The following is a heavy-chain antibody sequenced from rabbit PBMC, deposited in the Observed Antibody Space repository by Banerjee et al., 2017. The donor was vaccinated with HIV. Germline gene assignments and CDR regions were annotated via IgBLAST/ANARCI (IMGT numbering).Heavy chain of an antibody. CDR3: ARDNYASYDL. V-gene: IGHV1S45*01. J-gene: IGHJ3*01. D-gene: IGHD6-1*01. CDR2: IYGGSSGSS. CDR1: GFSFSNKYV. Sequence: QQQLEESGGGLVKPGGTLTLTCKASGFSFSNKYVMCWVRQAPGKGLEWIACIYGGSSGSSYYASWAKGRFTISKTSSTTVTLQMTSLTAADTATYFCARDNYASYDLWGQGTLVTVS.